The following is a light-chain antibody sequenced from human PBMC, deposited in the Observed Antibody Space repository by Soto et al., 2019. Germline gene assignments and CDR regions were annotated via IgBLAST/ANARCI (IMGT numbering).Light chain of an antibody. J-gene: IGKJ1*01. V-gene: IGKV3-20*01. CDR3: QHYGSSPTT. Sequence: EIVMTQSPATLSVSPGGRATLSCRASQSISDTLAWYQQKPGQAPRLLIYSASRGATGFPARFSGSGSGTDFTLTISRLEPEDFAVYYCQHYGSSPTTFGQGTKVEIK. CDR2: SAS. CDR1: QSISDT.